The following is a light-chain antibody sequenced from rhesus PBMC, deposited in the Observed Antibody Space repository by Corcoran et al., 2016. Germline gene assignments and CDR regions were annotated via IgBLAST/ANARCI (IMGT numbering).Light chain of an antibody. Sequence: DIQMTQSPSSLSASVGDTVTITCRASQGISSYLAWYQQKPGKAPKPLIYYASNLESGVPSRFSGRGSGTEFTLTISSLQPEDFATYYCQQYNSAPPTVGPGTKLDIK. J-gene: IGKJ3*01. CDR1: QGISSY. CDR3: QQYNSAPPT. V-gene: IGKV1-37*01. CDR2: YAS.